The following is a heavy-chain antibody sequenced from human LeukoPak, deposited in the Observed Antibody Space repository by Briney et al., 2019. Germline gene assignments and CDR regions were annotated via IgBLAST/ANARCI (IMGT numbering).Heavy chain of an antibody. D-gene: IGHD3-22*01. CDR2: VSDSGTT. J-gene: IGHJ4*02. V-gene: IGHV4-59*11. CDR1: GGSINGHF. CDR3: ARDSSDFFDRSGLNFLVY. Sequence: SETLSLTCTVSGGSINGHFWSWIRQPPGKGLEWIGYVSDSGTTNYSPSLNSRLTMSVDTSKNQFSLHLTSVTAADTAVYYCARDSSDFFDRSGLNFLVYWGQGILVAVSS.